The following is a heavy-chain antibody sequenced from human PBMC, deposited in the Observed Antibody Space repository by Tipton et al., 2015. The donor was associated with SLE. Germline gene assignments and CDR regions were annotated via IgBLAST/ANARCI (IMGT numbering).Heavy chain of an antibody. Sequence: SLRLSCAASGFTFSSYSMNWVRQAPGKGLEWVSYISSSSSYTNYADSVKGRFTISRDNAKNSLYLQMNSLRAEDTAVYYCARIAVAGLGAFDIWGQGTMVTVSS. CDR3: ARIAVAGLGAFDI. D-gene: IGHD6-19*01. CDR2: ISSSSSYT. J-gene: IGHJ3*02. CDR1: GFTFSSYS. V-gene: IGHV3-21*01.